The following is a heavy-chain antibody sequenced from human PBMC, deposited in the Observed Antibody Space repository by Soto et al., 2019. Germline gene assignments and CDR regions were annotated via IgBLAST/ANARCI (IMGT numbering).Heavy chain of an antibody. J-gene: IGHJ6*02. V-gene: IGHV3-74*01. CDR1: GFTFTDYW. Sequence: EVQLAESGGGLVQPGGSLRLSCATSGFTFTDYWMHWVRQAPGKGLVWVSRINGNGRATDYADSVKGRFIISRDNAKNTLHLQMNSLRAEDTAIYYCARAPYQVYLEMDVWGQGTTVIVSS. CDR3: ARAPYQVYLEMDV. D-gene: IGHD1-20*01. CDR2: INGNGRAT.